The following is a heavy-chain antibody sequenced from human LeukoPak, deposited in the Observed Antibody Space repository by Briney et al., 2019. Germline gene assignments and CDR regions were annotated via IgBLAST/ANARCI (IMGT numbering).Heavy chain of an antibody. D-gene: IGHD5-18*01. Sequence: SVDVSCTASGGTFSSYAISWVRQAPGQGLEWMGGFIPIFGTANYAQKFQGRVTITADESTSTAYMELSSLRSEDTAVYYCARSNVDTAMVFGIDYWGQGTLVTVSS. CDR2: FIPIFGTA. CDR1: GGTFSSYA. J-gene: IGHJ4*02. V-gene: IGHV1-69*13. CDR3: ARSNVDTAMVFGIDY.